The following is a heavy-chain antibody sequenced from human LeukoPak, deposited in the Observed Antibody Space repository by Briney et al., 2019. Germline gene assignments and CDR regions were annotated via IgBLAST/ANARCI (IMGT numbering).Heavy chain of an antibody. CDR1: GGSISSYY. J-gene: IGHJ4*02. CDR3: AAGYPLLGYFDY. CDR2: TYYSGST. V-gene: IGHV4-59*08. D-gene: IGHD1-1*01. Sequence: SETLSLTCTVSGGSISSYYWSWIRQPPGKGLEWIGYTYYSGSTNYNPSLKSRVTISVDTSKNQFSLKLSSVTAADTAVYYCAAGYPLLGYFDYWGQGTLVTVSS.